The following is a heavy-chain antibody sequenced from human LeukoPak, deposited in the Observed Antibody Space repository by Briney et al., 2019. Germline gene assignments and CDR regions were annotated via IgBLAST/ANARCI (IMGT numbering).Heavy chain of an antibody. CDR2: ISGSGSGGST. CDR1: GFTFSTSA. D-gene: IGHD3-22*01. V-gene: IGHV3-23*01. J-gene: IGHJ4*02. CDR3: AKDAGYDSSGYPNCFDY. Sequence: PGGSLRLSCAASGFTFSTSAMSWVRQAPGKGLEWVSNISGSGSGGSTYYADSVKGRFTISRDNSKNTLYLQMNSLRAEDTAVYYCAKDAGYDSSGYPNCFDYWGQGTLVTVSS.